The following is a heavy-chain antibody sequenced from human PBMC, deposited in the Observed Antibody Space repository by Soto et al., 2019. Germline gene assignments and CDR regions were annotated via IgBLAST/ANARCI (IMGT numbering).Heavy chain of an antibody. J-gene: IGHJ4*02. CDR1: GFDFEDYA. CDR2: TNSDGTDS. V-gene: IGHV3-43D*04. Sequence: VQLVESGGIGVQTGGSLRLSCAAAGFDFEDYAMHWVRQVPGKGLEWVSLTNSDGTDSYYVDSVKGRFTISRDNAKTTLYLQMDRLRPEDTALYFCAKSLYYSDSSPLDHWGQGTLVTVSS. D-gene: IGHD3-22*01. CDR3: AKSLYYSDSSPLDH.